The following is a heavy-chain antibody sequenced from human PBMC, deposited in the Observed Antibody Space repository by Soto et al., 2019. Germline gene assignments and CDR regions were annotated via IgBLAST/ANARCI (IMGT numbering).Heavy chain of an antibody. J-gene: IGHJ6*03. CDR1: SGSISSSNW. CDR3: AILRGRDYYYYYMDV. V-gene: IGHV4-4*02. Sequence: QVQLQESGPGLVKPSGTLSLTCAVSSGSISSSNWWSWVRKPPGKGLEWIGEIYHSGSTNYNPSLKSRVTMSVDKSKNQFSLKLSSVTAADTAVYYCAILRGRDYYYYYMDVWGKGTTVTVSS. CDR2: IYHSGST.